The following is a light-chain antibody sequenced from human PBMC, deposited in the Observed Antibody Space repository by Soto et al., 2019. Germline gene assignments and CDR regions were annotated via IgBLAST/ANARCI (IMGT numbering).Light chain of an antibody. Sequence: QSVLTQPPSASGSPGQSVAISCTGTSGDVGGYNYVSWYQQHPGKAPKLMIYEVNKRPSGVPDRFSGSKSGNTASLTVSGLQAEDGADYYCSSYAGSSNVFXTGTKLTVL. V-gene: IGLV2-8*01. J-gene: IGLJ1*01. CDR3: SSYAGSSNV. CDR2: EVN. CDR1: SGDVGGYNY.